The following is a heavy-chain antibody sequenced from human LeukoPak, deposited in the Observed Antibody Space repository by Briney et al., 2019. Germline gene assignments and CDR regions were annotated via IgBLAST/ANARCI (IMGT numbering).Heavy chain of an antibody. CDR2: IYSGGST. V-gene: IGHV3-53*01. Sequence: PGGSLRLSCAASGFTASSNYMNWVRQAPGKGLEWVSVIYSGGSTDYADSVKGRFTISRDNSKNTLYLQMNSLRVEDTAVYYCARGGELLYLSKPADYWGQGTLVTVSS. CDR1: GFTASSNY. D-gene: IGHD3-10*01. J-gene: IGHJ4*02. CDR3: ARGGELLYLSKPADY.